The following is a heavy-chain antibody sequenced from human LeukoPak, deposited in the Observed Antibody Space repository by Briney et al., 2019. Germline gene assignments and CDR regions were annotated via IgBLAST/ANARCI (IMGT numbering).Heavy chain of an antibody. D-gene: IGHD6-13*01. Sequence: GGSLRLSCAASGFTFSSYAMSWVRQAPGKGLEWVSAISGSGGSTYYADSVKGRFTISRDNSKNTLYLQVNSLRAEDTAVYYCAKDRIAAVGTPYYYYRMDVWGQGTTVTVSS. CDR2: ISGSGGST. CDR1: GFTFSSYA. J-gene: IGHJ6*02. CDR3: AKDRIAAVGTPYYYYRMDV. V-gene: IGHV3-23*01.